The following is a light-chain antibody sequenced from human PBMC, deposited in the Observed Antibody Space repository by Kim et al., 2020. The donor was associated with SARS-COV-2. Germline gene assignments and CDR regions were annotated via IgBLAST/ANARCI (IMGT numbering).Light chain of an antibody. CDR3: QQYNIWPRT. Sequence: VSPGERATLSCRASQSVTSNLAWYQQKPGQTPRLLIYGASTRATGIPARFSGSGSGTEFTLTISSLQSEDFAVYYCQQYNIWPRTFGLGTKVDIK. V-gene: IGKV3-15*01. J-gene: IGKJ1*01. CDR2: GAS. CDR1: QSVTSN.